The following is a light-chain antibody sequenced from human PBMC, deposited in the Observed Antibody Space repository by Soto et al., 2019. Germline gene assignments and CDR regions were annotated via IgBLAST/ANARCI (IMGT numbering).Light chain of an antibody. CDR1: SSDVGGYNY. J-gene: IGLJ1*01. Sequence: QSALTQPASVSGSPGQSITISCTGTSSDVGGYNYVSWYQQHPGKAPKHMIYEVSNRPSGVSNRFSGSKSGNTASLTISGLQADDEAYYYCSSYTSSSTLVFGTGTKVTVL. V-gene: IGLV2-14*01. CDR3: SSYTSSSTLV. CDR2: EVS.